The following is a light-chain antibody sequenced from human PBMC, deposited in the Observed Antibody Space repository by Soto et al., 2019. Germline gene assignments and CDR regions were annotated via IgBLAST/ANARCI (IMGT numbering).Light chain of an antibody. V-gene: IGKV3-20*01. CDR3: QYYDSARWT. Sequence: EIVLTQSPGTLSLSPGERATLSCRASQSISSTYLTWYHQRPGQAPRLLIYDASRRATGIPDRFSGSGSGTDFSLTISRLEPEDFAVYYCQYYDSARWTFGLGTKVDIK. J-gene: IGKJ1*01. CDR2: DAS. CDR1: QSISSTY.